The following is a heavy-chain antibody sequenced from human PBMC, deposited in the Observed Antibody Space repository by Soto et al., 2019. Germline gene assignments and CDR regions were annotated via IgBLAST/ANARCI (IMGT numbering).Heavy chain of an antibody. CDR1: GGSVSSNSYS. CDR3: ARLNVYCVRTKGHGHYGMDV. V-gene: IGHV4-39*01. J-gene: IGHJ6*02. D-gene: IGHD2-2*01. CDR2: VYSNDKT. Sequence: PSETLSLTCTVSGGSVSSNSYSWGWVRQSPGKGLEWIATVYSNDKTYYNPSLLSRVTISVDTSKNEFSLRLNSVTAADTAVYYCARLNVYCVRTKGHGHYGMDVWGQGTTVTVSS.